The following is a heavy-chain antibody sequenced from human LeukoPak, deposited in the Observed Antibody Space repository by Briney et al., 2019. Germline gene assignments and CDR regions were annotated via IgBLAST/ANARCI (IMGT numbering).Heavy chain of an antibody. V-gene: IGHV3-30*02. D-gene: IGHD1-1*01. CDR2: IRYDGSNK. Sequence: PGGSRRLSCAASGFTFSSYDIHWVRQAPGKGLEWVAFIRYDGSNKYYADSVRGRFTISRDNSKNTLSLQVNSLRADDTAIYYCASGTTEGYYFYYDVWGKGTTVTVSS. CDR1: GFTFSSYD. J-gene: IGHJ6*03. CDR3: ASGTTEGYYFYYDV.